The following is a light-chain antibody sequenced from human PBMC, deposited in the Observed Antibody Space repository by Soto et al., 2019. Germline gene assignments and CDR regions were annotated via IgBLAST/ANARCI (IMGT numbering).Light chain of an antibody. J-gene: IGLJ2*01. CDR1: SSNIGNNY. Sequence: QSVLTQPPSVSAAPGQKVTISCSGSSSNIGNNYVSWYQQFPGTAPKLLIYENNKRPSGIRDRFSGSKSGTSATLGITGLQTGDEADYYCGTWDSSLSAWVFGGGTKLTVL. CDR3: GTWDSSLSAWV. V-gene: IGLV1-51*02. CDR2: ENN.